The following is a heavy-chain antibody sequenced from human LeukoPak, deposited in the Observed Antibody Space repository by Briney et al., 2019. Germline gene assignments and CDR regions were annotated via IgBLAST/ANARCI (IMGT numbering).Heavy chain of an antibody. D-gene: IGHD3-22*01. V-gene: IGHV1-46*01. J-gene: IGHJ4*02. CDR1: GYTFTSYY. Sequence: ASVKVSCKASGYTFTSYYMHWVRQAPGQGLEWMGIINPSGGSTSYAQKFQGRVTMTRDTSTSTVYMELSGLRSEDTAVYYCARRYDSSGYYYTPPGYWGQGTLVTVSS. CDR3: ARRYDSSGYYYTPPGY. CDR2: INPSGGST.